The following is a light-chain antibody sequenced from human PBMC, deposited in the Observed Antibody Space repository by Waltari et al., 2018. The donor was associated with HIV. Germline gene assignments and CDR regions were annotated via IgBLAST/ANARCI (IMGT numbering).Light chain of an antibody. J-gene: IGLJ1*01. Sequence: GQSITISCIGSSNDVGDYNHVAWYQQHPDKAPKLLIYDVTNRPPGVSNHFSCSKSGNTASLAISGLQAEDEADYFCTAYKYSTRSYVFGTGTKVTVL. V-gene: IGLV2-14*03. CDR2: DVT. CDR3: TAYKYSTRSYV. CDR1: SNDVGDYNH.